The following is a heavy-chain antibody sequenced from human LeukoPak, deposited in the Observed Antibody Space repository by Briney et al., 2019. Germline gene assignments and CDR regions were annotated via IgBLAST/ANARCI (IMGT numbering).Heavy chain of an antibody. D-gene: IGHD5-18*01. CDR1: XGSISTXY. Sequence: SETLXXXXXXXXGSISTXYXSWIRQPAGKGXEXIGRIYNGGSSNYNPSLKSRVTMSLDTSKNQFSLMLSSATAADTAVYYCARISRGYSYGEIDYWGQGTLVTVSS. J-gene: IGHJ4*02. CDR3: ARISRGYSYGEIDY. V-gene: IGHV4-4*07. CDR2: IYNGGSS.